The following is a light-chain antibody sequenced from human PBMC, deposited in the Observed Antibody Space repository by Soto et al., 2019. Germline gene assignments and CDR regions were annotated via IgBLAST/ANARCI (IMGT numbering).Light chain of an antibody. CDR1: NSNIGASYE. Sequence: QSVLTQPPSVSGAPGQRVTISCTGSNSNIGASYEVHWYQQLPGAVPKRLIYGNNNRPSGVPDRFSVSKSGTAASLAITGLQAEDAAHYYYQTYDSSLRGYVVVGGGTKLTVL. CDR3: QTYDSSLRGYVV. V-gene: IGLV1-40*01. J-gene: IGLJ2*01. CDR2: GNN.